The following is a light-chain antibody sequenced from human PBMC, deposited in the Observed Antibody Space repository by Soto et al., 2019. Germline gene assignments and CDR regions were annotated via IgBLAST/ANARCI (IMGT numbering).Light chain of an antibody. CDR2: EGS. CDR3: CSYAGSSTHAV. J-gene: IGLJ7*01. V-gene: IGLV2-23*01. CDR1: SSDVGSYNL. Sequence: QSALTQPASVSGSPGQSITISCTGTSSDVGSYNLVSWYQQHPGKAPKLMIYEGSKRPSGVSNRFSGSKYGNTASLTISGLQPEDEADYYCCSYAGSSTHAVFGGGTQLTVL.